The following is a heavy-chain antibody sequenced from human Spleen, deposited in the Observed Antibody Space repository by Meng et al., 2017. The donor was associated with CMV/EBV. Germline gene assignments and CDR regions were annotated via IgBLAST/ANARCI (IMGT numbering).Heavy chain of an antibody. CDR2: IYTDGST. D-gene: IGHD2-15*01. CDR1: GFTVSSSY. CDR3: AKDSRYCSGGSCYFDY. V-gene: IGHV3-53*01. J-gene: IGHJ4*02. Sequence: GESLKISCATSGFTVSSSYMHWVRQAPGKGLEWVSLIYTDGSTSYADSVKGRFTISRDNSKNTPYLQMNSLRAEDTAVYYCAKDSRYCSGGSCYFDYWGQGTLVTVSS.